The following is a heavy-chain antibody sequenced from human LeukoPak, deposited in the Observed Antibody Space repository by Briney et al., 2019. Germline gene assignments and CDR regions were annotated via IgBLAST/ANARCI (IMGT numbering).Heavy chain of an antibody. CDR1: GGSISSGDYY. D-gene: IGHD5-12*01. J-gene: IGHJ4*02. V-gene: IGHV4-30-4*01. CDR3: ARGGVATITGDDY. Sequence: PSQTLSLTCTVSGGSISSGDYYWSWIRQPLGKGLEWIGYIYYSGSTYYNPSLKSRVTISVDTSKNQFSLKLSSVTAADTAVYYCARGGVATITGDDYWGQGTLVTVSS. CDR2: IYYSGST.